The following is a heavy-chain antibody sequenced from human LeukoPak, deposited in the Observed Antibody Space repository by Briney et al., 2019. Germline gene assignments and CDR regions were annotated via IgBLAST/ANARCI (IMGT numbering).Heavy chain of an antibody. CDR2: IYYSGSTYYSGST. V-gene: IGHV4-59*01. D-gene: IGHD2-15*01. CDR3: ARGPCSGGSCYSFEIHEYYYYYMDV. CDR1: GGSISSYY. J-gene: IGHJ6*03. Sequence: PSETLSLTCTVSGGSISSYYWTWIRQPPGKGLEWIGYIYYSGSTYYSGSTNYNPSLKSRVTISVDTSKNQFSLKLSSVTAADTAVYYCARGPCSGGSCYSFEIHEYYYYYMDVWGKGTTVTVSS.